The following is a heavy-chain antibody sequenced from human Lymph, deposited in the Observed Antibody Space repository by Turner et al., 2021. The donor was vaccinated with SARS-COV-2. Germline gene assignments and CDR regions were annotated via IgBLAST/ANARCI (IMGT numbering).Heavy chain of an antibody. CDR1: VGSMNSNY. D-gene: IGHD2-21*02. J-gene: IGHJ5*02. Sequence: QLQESGAILVKPLETLSVTCTVSVGSMNSNYWSWIRQPSGKRLEWIGYIYYRGRTNYTPSLESRVTISVDTSRNQFSLNLTSVTAADTAIYHCVRETVNNWVDPWGQGTLVTVSS. CDR2: IYYRGRT. V-gene: IGHV4-59*01. CDR3: VRETVNNWVDP.